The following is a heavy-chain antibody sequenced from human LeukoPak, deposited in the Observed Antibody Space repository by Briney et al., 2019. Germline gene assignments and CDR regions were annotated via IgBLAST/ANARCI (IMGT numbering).Heavy chain of an antibody. CDR1: GFTFSSYA. CDR3: ARYLYGSGTYHIDD. V-gene: IGHV3-30*02. Sequence: GGSLRLSCAASGFTFSSYAMSWVRQAPGKGLEWVAFIRYDGTNKYYADSVKGRFTISRDNSKNTLCLQMNSLRGEDTAVYYCARYLYGSGTYHIDDWGQGTLVTVSS. J-gene: IGHJ4*02. CDR2: IRYDGTNK. D-gene: IGHD3-10*01.